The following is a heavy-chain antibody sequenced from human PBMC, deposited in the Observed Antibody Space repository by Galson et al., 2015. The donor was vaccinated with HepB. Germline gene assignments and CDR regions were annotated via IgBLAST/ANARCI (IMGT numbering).Heavy chain of an antibody. CDR3: ATKKLNRMHYGALGGMDS. Sequence: SVKVSCKASGDTLNNYAINWVRQAPGQGLEWVGGVIPRFSSTIYAKKFQDRVTITADDSTSTVFLDLSSLRSEDTAIYYCATKKLNRMHYGALGGMDSWGRGTLVTVSS. J-gene: IGHJ5*01. CDR1: GDTLNNYA. V-gene: IGHV1-69*13. D-gene: IGHD4-17*01. CDR2: VIPRFSST.